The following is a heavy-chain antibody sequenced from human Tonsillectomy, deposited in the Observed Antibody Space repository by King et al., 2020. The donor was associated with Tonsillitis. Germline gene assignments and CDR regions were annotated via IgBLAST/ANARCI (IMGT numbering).Heavy chain of an antibody. CDR3: ARFPGEFGYSYYYYPMDV. Sequence: QLQESGPGLVKPSATLSLTCTVSGGSISSSGYYWGWIRQPPGKGLEWIGIIYYSGSTYYNPSHKSRVTIAVDTAKNKFSLKLSSMTAGDTALYYCARFPGEFGYSYYYYPMDVWGQGTTVTVSS. CDR1: GGSISSSGYY. CDR2: IYYSGST. V-gene: IGHV4-39*01. J-gene: IGHJ6*02. D-gene: IGHD3-10*01.